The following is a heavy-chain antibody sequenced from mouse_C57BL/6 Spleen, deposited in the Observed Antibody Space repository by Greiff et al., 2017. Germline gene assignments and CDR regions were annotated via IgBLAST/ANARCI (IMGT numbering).Heavy chain of an antibody. CDR2: IDPETGGT. V-gene: IGHV1-15*01. CDR3: TRGGITTGYYFDY. D-gene: IGHD1-1*01. Sequence: QVQLQQSGAELVRPGASVTLSCKASGYTFTDYEMHWVKQTPVHGLEWIGAIDPETGGTAYNQKFKGKAILTADKSSSTAYMELRSLTSEDSAVYYCTRGGITTGYYFDYWGQGTTLTVSS. CDR1: GYTFTDYE. J-gene: IGHJ2*01.